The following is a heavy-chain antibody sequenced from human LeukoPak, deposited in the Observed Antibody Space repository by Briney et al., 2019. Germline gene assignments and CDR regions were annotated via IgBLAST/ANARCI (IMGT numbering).Heavy chain of an antibody. J-gene: IGHJ4*02. Sequence: PGGSLRLSCAASGFTFGNYWMSWVRQAPGKGLEWVANIKQEGRDKYYVDSVKGRFTISRDNAKNSLYLQMNSLRAEDTAVYYCVRDRAYFDFWGQGTLVTVPS. CDR1: GFTFGNYW. V-gene: IGHV3-7*01. CDR2: IKQEGRDK. D-gene: IGHD2-21*01. CDR3: VRDRAYFDF.